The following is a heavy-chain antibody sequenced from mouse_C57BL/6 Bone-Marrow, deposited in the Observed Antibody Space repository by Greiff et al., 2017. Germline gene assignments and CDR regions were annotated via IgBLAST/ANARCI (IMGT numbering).Heavy chain of an antibody. D-gene: IGHD1-1*01. Sequence: VQLQQSGPELVKPGASVKISCKASGYAFSSSWMNWVKQRPGTGLAWIGRIYPGDGDTNYNGKLKGKATLTPDKSSSTAYMQISSLTSEVSAVYFCARYDGSSYAWFAYGGQGTLVTVSA. CDR3: ARYDGSSYAWFAY. CDR2: IYPGDGDT. J-gene: IGHJ3*01. CDR1: GYAFSSSW. V-gene: IGHV1-82*01.